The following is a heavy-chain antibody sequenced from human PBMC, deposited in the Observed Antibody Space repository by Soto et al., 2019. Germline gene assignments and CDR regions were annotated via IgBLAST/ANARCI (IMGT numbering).Heavy chain of an antibody. CDR2: IVPIYRTA. D-gene: IGHD6-13*01. J-gene: IGHJ4*02. CDR3: VRDSGAKLSSS. V-gene: IGHV1-69*13. Sequence: SVNVSCKSSGGTFSSCRINWVRQAPGQGLEWVGGIVPIYRTADYAQKFQGRVTITADESARTSYMELRSLKSQDTAVYYCVRDSGAKLSSSWGQGTLVTVSS. CDR1: GGTFSSCR.